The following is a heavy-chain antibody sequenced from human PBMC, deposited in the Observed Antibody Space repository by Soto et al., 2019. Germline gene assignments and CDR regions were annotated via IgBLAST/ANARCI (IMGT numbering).Heavy chain of an antibody. J-gene: IGHJ4*02. V-gene: IGHV3-30*18. CDR2: ISYDGSNK. Sequence: QVQLVESGGCVVQPGRSLRLSCAASGFTFSSYGMHWVRQAPGKGLEWVAVISYDGSNKYYADSVKGRFTISRDNSKNTLYLQMNSLRAEDTAVYYCAKDRRLRFLEWLLYYWGQGTLVTVSS. D-gene: IGHD3-3*01. CDR3: AKDRRLRFLEWLLYY. CDR1: GFTFSSYG.